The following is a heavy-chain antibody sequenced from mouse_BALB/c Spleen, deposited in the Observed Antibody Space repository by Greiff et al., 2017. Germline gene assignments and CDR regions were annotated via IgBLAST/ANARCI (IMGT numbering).Heavy chain of an antibody. CDR1: GYTFTSYT. CDR3: ARGGGTYYFDY. D-gene: IGHD4-1*01. CDR2: INPSSGYT. J-gene: IGHJ2*01. V-gene: IGHV1-4*02. Sequence: QVQLQQSAAELARPGASVKMSCKASGYTFTSYTMHWVKQRPGQGLEWIGYINPSSGYTEYNQKFKDKTTLTADKSSSTAYMQLSSLTSEDSAVYYCARGGGTYYFDYWGQGTTLTVSS.